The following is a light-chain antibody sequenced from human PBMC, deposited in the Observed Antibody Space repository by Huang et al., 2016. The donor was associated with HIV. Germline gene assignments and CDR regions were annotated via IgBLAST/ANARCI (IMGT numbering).Light chain of an antibody. CDR3: QQYNDFRST. J-gene: IGKJ3*01. V-gene: IGKV3-15*01. Sequence: ETVMTQSPVTLSVSPGDRASLSCRSRQLVSSHLAWYQQKPGQAHRLLIYAASTRATGVPARFSGSGAGTEFTLTISTLQSEDAAVYYCQQYNDFRSTFGPGTRVEIK. CDR1: QLVSSH. CDR2: AAS.